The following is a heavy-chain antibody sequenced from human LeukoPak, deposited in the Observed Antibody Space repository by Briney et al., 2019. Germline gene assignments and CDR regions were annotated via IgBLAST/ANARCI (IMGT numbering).Heavy chain of an antibody. J-gene: IGHJ4*02. V-gene: IGHV4-39*01. CDR2: IYYSGNT. D-gene: IGHD6-6*01. Sequence: PETLSLTCTVSGGSISSSSYYWGWIRQPPGKGLEWIGSIYYSGNTYYNPSLQSRVIISVDTSKSQLSLKLTSVTAADTAVYYCARETSIAALIWGQGTLVTVSS. CDR3: ARETSIAALI. CDR1: GGSISSSSYY.